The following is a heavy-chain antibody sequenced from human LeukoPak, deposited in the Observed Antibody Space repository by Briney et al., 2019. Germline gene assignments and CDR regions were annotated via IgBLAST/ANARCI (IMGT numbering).Heavy chain of an antibody. CDR3: ARVSRITMVRGGEVDY. V-gene: IGHV3-30*01. Sequence: GGSLRLSCAASGFTFSSFAMRWVRQAQGKGPEWVAVISYDGSNKFYADSVKGRFTVSRDDSKNTVYLQMNSLRAEDTAVYYCARVSRITMVRGGEVDYWGQGTLVTVSS. D-gene: IGHD3-10*01. J-gene: IGHJ4*02. CDR1: GFTFSSFA. CDR2: ISYDGSNK.